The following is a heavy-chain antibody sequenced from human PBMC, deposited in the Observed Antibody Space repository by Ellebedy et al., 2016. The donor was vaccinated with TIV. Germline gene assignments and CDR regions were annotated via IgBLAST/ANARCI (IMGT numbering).Heavy chain of an antibody. Sequence: MPSETLSLTCTVSGGSISTYYWNWIRQPPGKGLEWIGYIFYSGSTNYNPSLKSRVTISVDTSKNQFSLKLSSVTAADTAVYYCARLKATNSPFDIWGQGTMVTVSS. D-gene: IGHD1-1*01. CDR2: IFYSGST. J-gene: IGHJ3*02. CDR1: GGSISTYY. CDR3: ARLKATNSPFDI. V-gene: IGHV4-59*08.